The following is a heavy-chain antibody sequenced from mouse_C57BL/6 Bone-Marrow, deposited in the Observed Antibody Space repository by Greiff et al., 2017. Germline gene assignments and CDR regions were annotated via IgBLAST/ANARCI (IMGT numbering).Heavy chain of an antibody. CDR2: IWTGGGT. D-gene: IGHD2-3*01. V-gene: IGHV2-9-1*01. CDR1: GFSFPSYA. J-gene: IGHJ3*01. CDR3: ARNGDGYYVWFAY. Sequence: QVQLKESGPGLVAPSQSLSITCTVSGFSFPSYAISWVRQPPGKGLEWLGVIWTGGGTNYTSALKSRLSISKDNSKSQVFLKLNSLQTDDTARYYCARNGDGYYVWFAYWGQGTLVTVSA.